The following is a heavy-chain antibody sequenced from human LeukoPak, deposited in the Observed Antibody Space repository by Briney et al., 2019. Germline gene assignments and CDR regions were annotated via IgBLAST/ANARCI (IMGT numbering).Heavy chain of an antibody. Sequence: GESPKISCKGSGYRFTNYWIGWVRQMPGKGLEWMGIIYPSDSDTRYSPSFQGQVTISADKSISTAYLQWNSLKASDTAMYYCARRSSGSHYSVDYWGQGTLVTVSS. CDR3: ARRSSGSHYSVDY. V-gene: IGHV5-51*01. D-gene: IGHD1-26*01. CDR2: IYPSDSDT. CDR1: GYRFTNYW. J-gene: IGHJ4*02.